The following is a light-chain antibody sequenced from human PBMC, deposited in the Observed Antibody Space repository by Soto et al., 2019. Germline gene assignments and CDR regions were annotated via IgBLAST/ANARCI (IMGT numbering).Light chain of an antibody. J-gene: IGLJ3*02. CDR2: EVN. Sequence: QSALTQPPSASGSPGQSVTISCTGTSSDVGGYNSVSWYQQHPGKAPKLMIYEVNKRPSGVPDRFSASKSGNTASLAISGLQSDDEAVYFCSTWDDSLNGWVFGGGTKVTVL. CDR3: STWDDSLNGWV. CDR1: SSDVGGYNS. V-gene: IGLV2-8*01.